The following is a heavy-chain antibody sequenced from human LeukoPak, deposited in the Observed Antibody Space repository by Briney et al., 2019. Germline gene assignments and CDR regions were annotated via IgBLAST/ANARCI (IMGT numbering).Heavy chain of an antibody. CDR1: GGSISSSSYY. V-gene: IGHV4-39*01. Sequence: SETLSFTCTVSGGSISSSSYYWGWIRQPPGKGLEWIGSIYYSGSTYYNPSLKSRVAISVHTSKNQFSLKLRSVTAADTAVYYCASLLVPSMVRGVIEVNDYWGQGTLVTVSS. J-gene: IGHJ4*02. CDR3: ASLLVPSMVRGVIEVNDY. D-gene: IGHD3-10*01. CDR2: IYYSGST.